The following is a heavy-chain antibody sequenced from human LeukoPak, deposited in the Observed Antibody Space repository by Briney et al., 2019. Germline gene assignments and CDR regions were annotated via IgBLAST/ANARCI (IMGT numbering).Heavy chain of an antibody. CDR2: IYHSGST. J-gene: IGHJ5*02. Sequence: SETLSLTCAVSGGSISSSNWWSWVRQPPGKGLEWIGEIYHSGSTNYNPSLKSRVTISVDKSKNQFSLKLSSVTAADTAVYYCARDFGELGDDWFDPWGQGTLVTVSS. D-gene: IGHD3-10*01. CDR1: GGSISSSNW. V-gene: IGHV4-4*02. CDR3: ARDFGELGDDWFDP.